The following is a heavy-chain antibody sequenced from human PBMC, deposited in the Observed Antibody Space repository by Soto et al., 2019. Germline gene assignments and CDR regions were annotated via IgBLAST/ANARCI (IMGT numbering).Heavy chain of an antibody. CDR3: ASYTWPATSDY. CDR2: INGNGRST. Sequence: EVQLVESGGGLVQPGGSLRLSCAATGLSLNSLWMYWIRQSPGGGLQWISGINGNGRSTRYVDSVSGRFTISRDNAQNTLYLQMNSLRAEDTAIYYCASYTWPATSDYWGQGTPVTVSS. V-gene: IGHV3-74*01. CDR1: GLSLNSLW. J-gene: IGHJ4*02. D-gene: IGHD1-26*01.